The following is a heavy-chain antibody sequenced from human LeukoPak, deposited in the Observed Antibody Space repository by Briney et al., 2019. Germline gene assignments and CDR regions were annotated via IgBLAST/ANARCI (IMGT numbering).Heavy chain of an antibody. Sequence: GGSLRLSCAASGFTLSSYAMSWVRQAPGKGREWGSAISGSGGSTYYADSVKGRFTISRDNSKNTLYLQMNSLRAEDTAVYYCAKSYDYVWGSYRPYFDYWGQGTLVTVSS. CDR2: ISGSGGST. V-gene: IGHV3-23*01. J-gene: IGHJ4*02. CDR3: AKSYDYVWGSYRPYFDY. D-gene: IGHD3-16*02. CDR1: GFTLSSYA.